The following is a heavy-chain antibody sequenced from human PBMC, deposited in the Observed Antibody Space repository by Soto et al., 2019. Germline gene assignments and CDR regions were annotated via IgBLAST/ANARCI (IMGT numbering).Heavy chain of an antibody. V-gene: IGHV3-48*01. J-gene: IGHJ4*02. CDR3: ARDIDG. D-gene: IGHD2-15*01. CDR2: ISSSSSTK. Sequence: EVLVAESGGVLVQPGGSLRLSCAASGFTFSSYSMNWVRPAPGKGLEWVSYISSSSSTKFYADSVKGRFTISRDNARNSLYLQMNSLRAEDTAVYYCARDIDGGGQGTLVTVSS. CDR1: GFTFSSYS.